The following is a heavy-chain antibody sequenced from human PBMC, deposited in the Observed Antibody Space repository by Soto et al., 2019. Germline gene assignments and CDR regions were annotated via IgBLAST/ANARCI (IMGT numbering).Heavy chain of an antibody. Sequence: PGGSLRLSCAASGFTFSSYAMSWVRQAPGKGLEWVSSISSRSDIYYADSVKGRFSISRDNAKNSVSLQMNSLRAEDTAVYSCAREYTAWPLAYGLDVWGQGTTVTVSS. CDR3: AREYTAWPLAYGLDV. CDR2: ISSRSDI. D-gene: IGHD2-2*02. V-gene: IGHV3-21*01. J-gene: IGHJ6*02. CDR1: GFTFSSYA.